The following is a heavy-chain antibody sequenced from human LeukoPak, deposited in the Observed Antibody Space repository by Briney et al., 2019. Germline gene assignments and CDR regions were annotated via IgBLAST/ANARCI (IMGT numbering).Heavy chain of an antibody. CDR1: GGSINSSSYY. Sequence: SETLSLTCTVSGGSINSSSYYWGWIRQPPGKGLEWIGSIYYSGSAYYNPSLKSRVTISVDTSKNQFSLKLSSVTAADTAVYYCARGLYGSRGYNYNWFDPWGQGTLVTVSS. J-gene: IGHJ5*02. CDR3: ARGLYGSRGYNYNWFDP. D-gene: IGHD3-10*01. CDR2: IYYSGSA. V-gene: IGHV4-39*07.